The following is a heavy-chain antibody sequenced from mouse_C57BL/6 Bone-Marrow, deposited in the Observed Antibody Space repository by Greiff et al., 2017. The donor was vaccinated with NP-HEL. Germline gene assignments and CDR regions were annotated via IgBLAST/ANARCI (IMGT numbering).Heavy chain of an antibody. V-gene: IGHV1-80*01. CDR1: GFAFSSSW. CDR3: EKDWNYFDY. D-gene: IGHD4-1*01. J-gene: IGHJ2*01. CDR2: IYPGVGVI. Sequence: VQLQQSGASVKISCKAPGFAFSSSWLTLAKQRLGWGLEWLGQIYPGVGVINYNGKINGKATLTTDKSSSTAYMQLSSLTAEDSAVYCCEKDWNYFDYGGQGTTPTVSA.